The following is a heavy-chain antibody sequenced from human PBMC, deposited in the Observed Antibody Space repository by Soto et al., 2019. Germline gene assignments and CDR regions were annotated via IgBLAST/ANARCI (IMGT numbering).Heavy chain of an antibody. J-gene: IGHJ5*02. CDR2: IYHSGST. V-gene: IGHV4-61*01. CDR1: GGSVSSGSYY. D-gene: IGHD6-19*01. CDR3: ARLSAAWFDP. Sequence: QVQLQESGPGLVKPSETLSLTCTVSGGSVSSGSYYWSWIRQPPGKGLEWIGYIYHSGSTNYNPFLKSRVTISVDTSKNQFSLSLTSVTAADTAVYYCARLSAAWFDPWGQGTLVTVAS.